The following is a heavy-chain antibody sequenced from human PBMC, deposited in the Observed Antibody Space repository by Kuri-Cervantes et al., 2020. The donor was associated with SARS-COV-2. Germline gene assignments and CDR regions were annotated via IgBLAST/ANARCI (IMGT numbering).Heavy chain of an antibody. V-gene: IGHV3-30-3*01. CDR2: ISYDGSNK. D-gene: IGHD1-7*01. CDR1: GYTFSSYA. Sequence: GESLKISCAASGYTFSSYAVHWVRQAPGKGLEWVAVISYDGSNKYYADSVKGRFTISRDNSKNTLYLQMNSLRAEDTAVYYCARGVAELRYYGMDVWGQGTTVTVSS. J-gene: IGHJ6*02. CDR3: ARGVAELRYYGMDV.